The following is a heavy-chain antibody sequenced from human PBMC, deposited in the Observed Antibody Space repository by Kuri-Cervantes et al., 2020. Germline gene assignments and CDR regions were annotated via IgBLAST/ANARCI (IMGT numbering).Heavy chain of an antibody. CDR1: GFTFSSYW. Sequence: GESLKISCAASGFTFSSYWMSWVRQAPGKGLEWVANIKKDGSEKYYVDSVKGRFTISRDNAKNSLYLQMNSLRAEDTAVYYCAREGYSSSWAHYYYYYGMDVWGQGTTVTVSS. V-gene: IGHV3-7*01. D-gene: IGHD6-13*01. CDR3: AREGYSSSWAHYYYYYGMDV. CDR2: IKKDGSEK. J-gene: IGHJ6*02.